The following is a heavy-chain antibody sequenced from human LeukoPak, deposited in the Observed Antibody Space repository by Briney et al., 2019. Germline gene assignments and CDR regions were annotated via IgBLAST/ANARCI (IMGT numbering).Heavy chain of an antibody. V-gene: IGHV1-69*05. CDR2: IIPIFGTA. CDR1: GGTFSSYA. J-gene: IGHJ4*02. D-gene: IGHD3-10*01. Sequence: SVKVSCKVSGGTFSSYAISWVRQAPGQGLEWMGGIIPIFGTAKYAQKFQGRVTITTDESTSTAYMELSSLRSEDTAVYYCARGNYYGSGSYFVGGYWGQGTLVTVSS. CDR3: ARGNYYGSGSYFVGGY.